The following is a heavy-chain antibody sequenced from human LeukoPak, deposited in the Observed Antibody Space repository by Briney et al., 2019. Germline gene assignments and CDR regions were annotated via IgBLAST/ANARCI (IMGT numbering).Heavy chain of an antibody. Sequence: SETLSLTCTVSGGSISSGGYYWRWIRQHPGKGMEWIGYIYYSRSTYYNPSLKSRVTISVDTSKNQFSLNLSSVTAADTAVYYCARGKLLRYFDWLSRTADAFDIWGQGTMVTVSS. D-gene: IGHD3-9*01. CDR3: ARGKLLRYFDWLSRTADAFDI. CDR1: GGSISSGGYY. V-gene: IGHV4-31*03. CDR2: IYYSRST. J-gene: IGHJ3*02.